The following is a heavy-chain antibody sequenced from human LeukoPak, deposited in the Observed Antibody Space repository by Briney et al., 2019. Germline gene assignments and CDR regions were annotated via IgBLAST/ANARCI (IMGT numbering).Heavy chain of an antibody. Sequence: GGSLRLSCAASGFTFSSYWMSWVRQAPGKGLEWVANIKQDGSEKYYVDSVKGRFTISRDNAKNSLYLQMNSLRAEDTAVYYCARAPTPLRPSIAARSCYFDYWGQGTLVTVSS. V-gene: IGHV3-7*01. CDR2: IKQDGSEK. CDR3: ARAPTPLRPSIAARSCYFDY. CDR1: GFTFSSYW. D-gene: IGHD6-6*01. J-gene: IGHJ4*02.